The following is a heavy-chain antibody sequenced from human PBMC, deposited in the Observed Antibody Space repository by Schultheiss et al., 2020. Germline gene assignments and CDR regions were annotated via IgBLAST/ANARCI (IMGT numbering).Heavy chain of an antibody. V-gene: IGHV3-30*07. Sequence: GGSLRLSCAASGFTFSSYAMSWVRQAPGKGLEWVAVISYDGSNKYYADSVKGRFTISRDNSKNTLYLQMNSLRAEDTATYYCAKSSVAGTGVYYYYYGMDVWGQGTTVTVSS. CDR3: AKSSVAGTGVYYYYYGMDV. D-gene: IGHD6-19*01. J-gene: IGHJ6*02. CDR1: GFTFSSYA. CDR2: ISYDGSNK.